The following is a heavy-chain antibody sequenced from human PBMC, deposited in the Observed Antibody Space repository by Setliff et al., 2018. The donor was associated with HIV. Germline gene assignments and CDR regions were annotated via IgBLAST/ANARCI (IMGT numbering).Heavy chain of an antibody. V-gene: IGHV4-4*07. CDR1: GGSISRYY. D-gene: IGHD3-3*01. J-gene: IGHJ4*02. Sequence: SETLSLTCTVSGGSISRYYWSWIRQSGGKGLEWIGRIYASGKTTFNPSLKSRVRMSVDTSKNQFSLKLTSVTASDTAVYYCARGNNDLESFDYWGQGALVTVSS. CDR3: ARGNNDLESFDY. CDR2: IYASGKT.